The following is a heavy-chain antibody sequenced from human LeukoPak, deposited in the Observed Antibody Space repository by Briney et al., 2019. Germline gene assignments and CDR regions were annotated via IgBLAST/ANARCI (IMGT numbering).Heavy chain of an antibody. CDR1: GYSFTTHW. Sequence: GESLKISCKGSGYSFTTHWIGWVRQMPGKGLEWMGIIYPDDSDTRYSPSFQGQVTISADKSISTAYLQWSSLKASDTAMYYCVRSLGGDRRGNFDYWGQGTLVTVSS. V-gene: IGHV5-51*01. J-gene: IGHJ4*02. CDR2: IYPDDSDT. D-gene: IGHD2-21*02. CDR3: VRSLGGDRRGNFDY.